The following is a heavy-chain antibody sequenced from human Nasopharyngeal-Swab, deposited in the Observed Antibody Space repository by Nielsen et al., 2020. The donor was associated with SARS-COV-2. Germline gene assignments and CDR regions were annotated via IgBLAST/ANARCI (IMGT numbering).Heavy chain of an antibody. V-gene: IGHV3-21*01. CDR1: GFTFSNYS. CDR2: ISSSTSYI. Sequence: GGSLRFSCAASGFTFSNYSMNWVRQAPGKGLEWVSSISSSTSYIYYADSVKGRFTISRDNAKNSLYLQMNSLRAEDTAVYYCARDGFGESPYYYYYGMDVWGQWTTVTVSS. CDR3: ARDGFGESPYYYYYGMDV. D-gene: IGHD3-10*01. J-gene: IGHJ6*02.